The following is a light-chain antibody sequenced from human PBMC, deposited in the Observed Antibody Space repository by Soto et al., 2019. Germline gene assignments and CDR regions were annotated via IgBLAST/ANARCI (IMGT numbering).Light chain of an antibody. Sequence: EIVLTQSPGTLSLSPGERATLSCRASQSVSSSSLAWYQQKPGQAPRLLIYAASTRATGIPDRFSGSGSGTDFTLSISRLEPEDFAVYYCQLYGTSPKPFGQGTKVDNK. CDR1: QSVSSSS. CDR2: AAS. CDR3: QLYGTSPKP. V-gene: IGKV3-20*01. J-gene: IGKJ1*01.